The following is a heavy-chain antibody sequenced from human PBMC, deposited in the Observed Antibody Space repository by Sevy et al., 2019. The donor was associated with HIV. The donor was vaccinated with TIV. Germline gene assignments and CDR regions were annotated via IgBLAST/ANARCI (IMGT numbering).Heavy chain of an antibody. J-gene: IGHJ6*02. Sequence: GGSLRLSCAASEFTFSDYYMSWIRQAPGKGLEWVSYISSSGSTIYYADSVKGRFTISRDNATNSLYLQMKSLRAEDTAVYYCARDGGKDYYYYGMDVWGQGTTVTVSS. V-gene: IGHV3-11*04. CDR2: ISSSGSTI. CDR1: EFTFSDYY. D-gene: IGHD3-16*01. CDR3: ARDGGKDYYYYGMDV.